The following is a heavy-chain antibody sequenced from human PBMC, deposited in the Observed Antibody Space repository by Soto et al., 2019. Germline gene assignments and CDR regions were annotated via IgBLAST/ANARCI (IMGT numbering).Heavy chain of an antibody. CDR3: TRDRYYDSSPGAFDI. CDR2: IRSKAYGGTT. D-gene: IGHD3-22*01. Sequence: PGGSLRLSCTASESTFGDYALGWFRQAAEKQMECVGFIRSKAYGGTTEYAASVKGRFTISRDDSKSIAYLQMNSLKTEDTAVYYCTRDRYYDSSPGAFDIWGQGTMVTVSS. V-gene: IGHV3-49*03. J-gene: IGHJ3*02. CDR1: ESTFGDYA.